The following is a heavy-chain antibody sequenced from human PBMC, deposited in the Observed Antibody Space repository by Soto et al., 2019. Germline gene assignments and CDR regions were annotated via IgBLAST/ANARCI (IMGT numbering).Heavy chain of an antibody. D-gene: IGHD3-3*01. CDR3: ATGVLRFLEWAAVY. CDR1: GYTLTELS. Sequence: GASVKVSCKVSGYTLTELSMHWVRQAPGKGLEWMGGFDPEDGETIYAQKFQGRVTMTEDTSTDTAYMELSSLRSEDTAVYYCATGVLRFLEWAAVYWGQGTLVTVSS. J-gene: IGHJ4*02. CDR2: FDPEDGET. V-gene: IGHV1-24*01.